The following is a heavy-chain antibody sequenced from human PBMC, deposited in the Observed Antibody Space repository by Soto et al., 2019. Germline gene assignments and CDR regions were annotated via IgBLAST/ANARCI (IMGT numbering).Heavy chain of an antibody. V-gene: IGHV1-69*13. CDR2: IIPIFGTA. CDR1: GGTFSSYA. J-gene: IGHJ6*02. CDR3: ARVQLSSIAARPDYYYGMDV. Sequence: ASVKVSCKASGGTFSSYAISWVRQAPGQGLEWMGGIIPIFGTANYAQKFQGRVTITADESTSTAYMELSSLRSEDTAVYYCARVQLSSIAARPDYYYGMDVWGQGTTVTVSS. D-gene: IGHD6-6*01.